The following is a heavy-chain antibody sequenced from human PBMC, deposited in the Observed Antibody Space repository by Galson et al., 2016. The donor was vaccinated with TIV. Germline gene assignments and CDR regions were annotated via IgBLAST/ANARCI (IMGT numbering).Heavy chain of an antibody. J-gene: IGHJ4*02. Sequence: SLRLSCAASGFNFGFYGMHWVRQAPGKRLEWVAIIGHDGNWKGYADSVKGRFTVSRDNSKNMLFLEMSSPRVEDTAVYYCARDFRTGKYCDYWGQGTLVTVSA. CDR2: IGHDGNWK. D-gene: IGHD2-8*02. CDR3: ARDFRTGKYCDY. V-gene: IGHV3-33*01. CDR1: GFNFGFYG.